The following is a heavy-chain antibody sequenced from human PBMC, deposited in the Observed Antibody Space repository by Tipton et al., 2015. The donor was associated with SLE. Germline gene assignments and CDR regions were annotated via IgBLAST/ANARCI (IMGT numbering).Heavy chain of an antibody. CDR2: IYSGGST. Sequence: SLRLSCAASGFTVSSNYMSWVRQAPGKGLEWVSVIYSGGSTYYADSVKGQFTISRDNSKNTLYLQMNSLRAEDTAVYYCARESTVTTSDYWGQGTLVTVSS. CDR1: GFTVSSNY. D-gene: IGHD4-17*01. J-gene: IGHJ4*02. CDR3: ARESTVTTSDY. V-gene: IGHV3-53*05.